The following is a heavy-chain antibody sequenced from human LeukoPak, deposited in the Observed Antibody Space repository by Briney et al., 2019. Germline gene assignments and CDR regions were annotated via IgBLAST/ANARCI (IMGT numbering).Heavy chain of an antibody. CDR3: AKDQLLWFGDYYY. V-gene: IGHV3-23*01. Sequence: GGSLRLSCVASGFTFSSYDMSWVRQAPGKGLQWVSVISGDGACTYYADSVRGRFTISRDNSKNTLYLQMNSLRAEDTALYYCAKDQLLWFGDYYYWGQGTLVTVSS. CDR2: ISGDGACT. CDR1: GFTFSSYD. J-gene: IGHJ4*02. D-gene: IGHD3-10*01.